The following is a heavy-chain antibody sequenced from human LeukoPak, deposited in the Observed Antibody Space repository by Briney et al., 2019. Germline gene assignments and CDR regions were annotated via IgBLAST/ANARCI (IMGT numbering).Heavy chain of an antibody. CDR1: GGSISSSSYY. J-gene: IGHJ5*02. Sequence: SETPSLTCTVSGGSISSSSYYWGWIRQPPGKGLEWIGSIYYSGSTYYNPSLKSRVTISVDTSKNQFSLKLSSVTAADTAVYYCARHPWFGELLEWFDPWGQGTLVTVSS. CDR3: ARHPWFGELLEWFDP. V-gene: IGHV4-39*01. D-gene: IGHD3-10*01. CDR2: IYYSGST.